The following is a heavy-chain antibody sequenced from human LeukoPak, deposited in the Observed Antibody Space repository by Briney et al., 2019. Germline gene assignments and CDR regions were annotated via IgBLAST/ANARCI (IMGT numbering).Heavy chain of an antibody. CDR1: GFTFSSYW. V-gene: IGHV3-7*01. CDR2: IKQDGSEK. J-gene: IGHJ6*03. Sequence: GGSLRLSCAASGFTFSSYWMSWFRQAPGKGLDWVANIKQDGSEKYYVDSVKGRFTISRDNAKNTLYLQMNSLTAEDTALYYCARRGVVRGVPSAYYYMDVWGKGTTVTISS. CDR3: ARRGVVRGVPSAYYYMDV. D-gene: IGHD3-10*01.